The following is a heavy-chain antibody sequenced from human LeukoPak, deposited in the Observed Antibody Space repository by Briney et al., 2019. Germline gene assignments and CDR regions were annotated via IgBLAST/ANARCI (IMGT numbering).Heavy chain of an antibody. D-gene: IGHD2-15*01. V-gene: IGHV5-51*01. Sequence: GESLKISCKGSGFSFTNYWIGWVRQMPGKGLEWMGTIYPVYFDTRYSPSFQGQVTISADKSISTAYLQWGSLKASDTAMYYCARGYCSGDPCYLDYWGQGTLVTVSS. CDR1: GFSFTNYW. CDR3: ARGYCSGDPCYLDY. J-gene: IGHJ4*02. CDR2: IYPVYFDT.